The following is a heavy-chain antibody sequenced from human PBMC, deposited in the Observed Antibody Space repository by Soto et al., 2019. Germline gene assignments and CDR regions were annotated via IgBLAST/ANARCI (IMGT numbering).Heavy chain of an antibody. CDR1: GGSISSGGYS. Sequence: PSETLSLTCAVSGGSISSGGYSWSWIRQPPGKGLEWIGYIYHSGSTYYNPSLKSRVTISVDRSKNQFSLKLSSVTAADTAMYYCAKGFNYYGRGTLKLDSWGLGTLVTVSS. CDR2: IYHSGST. V-gene: IGHV4-30-2*02. J-gene: IGHJ4*02. D-gene: IGHD3-10*02. CDR3: AKGFNYYGRGTLKLDS.